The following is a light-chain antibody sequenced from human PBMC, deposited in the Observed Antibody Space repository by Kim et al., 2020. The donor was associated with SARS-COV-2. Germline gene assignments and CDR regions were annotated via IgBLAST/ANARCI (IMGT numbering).Light chain of an antibody. CDR1: QSISRW. V-gene: IGKV1-5*01. CDR3: QQYNIYWT. Sequence: DIQMTQSPSTLSASVGDRVTITCRASQSISRWLDWYQQKPGKAPKLLIYDASSLESGVPSRFSGSGSGTEFTLTISSLQPDDFATYYCQQYNIYWTFGQGTKVDIK. J-gene: IGKJ1*01. CDR2: DAS.